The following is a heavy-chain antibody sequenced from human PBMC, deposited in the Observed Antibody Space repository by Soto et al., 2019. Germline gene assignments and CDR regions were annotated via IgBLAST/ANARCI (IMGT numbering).Heavy chain of an antibody. J-gene: IGHJ6*02. CDR3: ARLSHTHDSSSYGMDA. V-gene: IGHV5-51*01. CDR2: IYPGDSDT. Sequence: GEALKRSGKGFGYNVTTYWVGRVRQMARKGLEWMGIIYPGDSDTRYSPSFQGQVTISADKSISTAYLQWSSLKASDTAMYYCARLSHTHDSSSYGMDAWAQQNTLTVSS. CDR1: GYNVTTYW.